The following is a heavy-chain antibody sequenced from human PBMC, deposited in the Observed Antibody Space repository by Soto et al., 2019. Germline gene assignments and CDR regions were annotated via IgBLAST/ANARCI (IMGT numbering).Heavy chain of an antibody. D-gene: IGHD4-17*01. V-gene: IGHV3-30*18. CDR2: ISNDGSDK. CDR1: GFTFSSYG. Sequence: QVQLVESGGGVVQPGRSLRLSCAASGFTFSSYGMHWVRQAPGKGLEWVAVISNDGSDKYYADSVKGRFTISRDNSKNTLHMQMNSLRAEDTAVYYCAKEGRYGDYGNSWGQGTLVTVSS. J-gene: IGHJ4*02. CDR3: AKEGRYGDYGNS.